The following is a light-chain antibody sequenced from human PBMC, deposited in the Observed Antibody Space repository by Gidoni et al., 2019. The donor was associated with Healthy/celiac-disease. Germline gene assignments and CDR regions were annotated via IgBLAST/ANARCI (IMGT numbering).Light chain of an antibody. CDR3: QSYDSSLSGV. Sequence: QRVTISCTGRSSNIGAGYDVHWYQQLPGTAPKLLIYGNSNRPSGVPDRFSGSKSGTSAALAITGRQAEDEAEYYCQSYDSSLSGVVGGGTKLTVL. CDR2: GNS. V-gene: IGLV1-40*01. CDR1: SSNIGAGYD. J-gene: IGLJ3*02.